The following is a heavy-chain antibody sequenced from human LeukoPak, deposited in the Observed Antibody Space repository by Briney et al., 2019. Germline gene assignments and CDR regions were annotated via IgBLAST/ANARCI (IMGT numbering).Heavy chain of an antibody. Sequence: GGSLRLSCAASGFSFSSYAMSWVRQAPGKGLEWVSTISSSGGSTYYADSVKGRFTISRDSSKNTLYLQMNSLRADDTAVYYCAKGYGSGSSRYYFDYWGQGTLVTVSS. D-gene: IGHD3-10*01. CDR3: AKGYGSGSSRYYFDY. CDR2: ISSSGGST. CDR1: GFSFSSYA. J-gene: IGHJ4*02. V-gene: IGHV3-23*01.